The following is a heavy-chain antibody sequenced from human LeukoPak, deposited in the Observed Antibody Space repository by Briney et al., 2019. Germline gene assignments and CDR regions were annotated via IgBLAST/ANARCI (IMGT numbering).Heavy chain of an antibody. CDR3: VKGGQDCSPTTCYYD. CDR2: ISGSGST. D-gene: IGHD2-2*01. CDR1: AYIFNNYA. V-gene: IGHV3-23*01. Sequence: GGSLRLSCVASAYIFNNYAVSWVRQAPGKGLEWVSAISGSGSTYYADSVKGRFTISRDNSKNTGYLQMNSLRADDTAVYYCVKGGQDCSPTTCYYDWGQGTLVTVSS. J-gene: IGHJ4*02.